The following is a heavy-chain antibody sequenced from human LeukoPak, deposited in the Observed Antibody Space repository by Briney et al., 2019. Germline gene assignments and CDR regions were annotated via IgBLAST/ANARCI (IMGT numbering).Heavy chain of an antibody. D-gene: IGHD5-18*01. CDR3: ARDSAMVTSYYFDY. V-gene: IGHV3-23*01. CDR1: GFTFSNYA. CDR2: ISGSGDTT. J-gene: IGHJ4*02. Sequence: GGSLRLSCAASGFTFSNYAMRWVRQAPGKGLEWVSGISGSGDTTYYADSVKGRFTISRDNSKNTLHLQMNSLRAEDTAVYYCARDSAMVTSYYFDYWGQGTLVTVSS.